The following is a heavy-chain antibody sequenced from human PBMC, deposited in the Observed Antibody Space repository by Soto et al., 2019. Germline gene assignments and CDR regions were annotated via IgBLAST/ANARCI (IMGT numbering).Heavy chain of an antibody. D-gene: IGHD3-22*01. Sequence: SETLSLTCVVSGGPVSGDDLYWSWIRHLPGKGLEWIANVYHTGTTYYNPSLKSRVSMSVDTSQNQFSLILASVTAADTAVYYCARALVTDYNSRDYHYYFAMDVWGQGTWVSVSS. J-gene: IGHJ6*02. V-gene: IGHV4-31*02. CDR3: ARALVTDYNSRDYHYYFAMDV. CDR2: VYHTGTT. CDR1: GGPVSGDDLY.